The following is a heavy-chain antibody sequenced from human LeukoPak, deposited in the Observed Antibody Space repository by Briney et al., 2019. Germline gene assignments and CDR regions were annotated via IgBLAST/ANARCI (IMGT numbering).Heavy chain of an antibody. D-gene: IGHD3-9*01. Sequence: GGSLRLSCSASGFTFYDYGMGWVRQAPGKGLVWVSGINWNGGSIGYADSVKGRFTISRDNAKNSLYLQMNRLRAEDTALYYCARVRDILTGYYVHYFDYWGQGSLVTVSS. J-gene: IGHJ4*02. CDR3: ARVRDILTGYYVHYFDY. CDR2: INWNGGSI. CDR1: GFTFYDYG. V-gene: IGHV3-20*04.